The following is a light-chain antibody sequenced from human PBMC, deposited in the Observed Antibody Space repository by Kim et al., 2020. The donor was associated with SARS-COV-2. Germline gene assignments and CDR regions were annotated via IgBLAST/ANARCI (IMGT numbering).Light chain of an antibody. Sequence: LAPGERATLSCRASHSVSSSYLAWYQQKPGQAPRLLIYGASSRATGIPDRFSGSGSGTDFTLTISRLEPEDFAVYYCQQYGSSPRTFGQVTKLEI. J-gene: IGKJ2*01. CDR1: HSVSSSY. CDR2: GAS. CDR3: QQYGSSPRT. V-gene: IGKV3-20*01.